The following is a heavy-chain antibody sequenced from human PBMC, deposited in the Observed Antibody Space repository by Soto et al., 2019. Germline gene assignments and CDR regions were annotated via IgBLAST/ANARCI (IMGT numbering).Heavy chain of an antibody. CDR1: GFTFSSYS. CDR3: ARTYSGYDLSAEYFQH. Sequence: ESGGGLVKPGGSLRLSCAASGFTFSSYSMNWVRQAPGKGLEWVSSISSSSSYIYYADSVKGRFTISRDNAKNSLYLQMKSLRAEDTAVDYCARTYSGYDLSAEYFQHWGQGTLVTVSS. D-gene: IGHD5-12*01. V-gene: IGHV3-21*01. J-gene: IGHJ1*01. CDR2: ISSSSSYI.